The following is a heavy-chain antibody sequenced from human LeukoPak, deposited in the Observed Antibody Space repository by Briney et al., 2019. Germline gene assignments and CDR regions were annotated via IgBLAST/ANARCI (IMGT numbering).Heavy chain of an antibody. J-gene: IGHJ5*02. Sequence: GGSLRLSCAASGFTFSGSAVHWVRQSSGKGLEWVGHIDKKDNLYATAYAESVKGRFTISRDDSKDTAFLHMDSLKTEDTALYYCTRDRGTYNWFDPWGRGALVTVSS. D-gene: IGHD2-15*01. CDR1: GFTFSGSA. CDR3: TRDRGTYNWFDP. V-gene: IGHV3-73*01. CDR2: IDKKDNLYAT.